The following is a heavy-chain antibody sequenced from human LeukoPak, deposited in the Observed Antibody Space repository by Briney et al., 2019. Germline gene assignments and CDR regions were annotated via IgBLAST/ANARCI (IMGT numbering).Heavy chain of an antibody. D-gene: IGHD2/OR15-2a*01. CDR1: GFTFRNYW. V-gene: IGHV3-7*03. J-gene: IGHJ4*02. Sequence: GSLRLSCEASGFTFRNYWLSWVRQAPGKGLEWVANIKQDGSEKYYMESAKGRFTISRDNGKNSLYLQMNTLRAEDTAIYYCAREIVITDNFDCWGQGTLVTVSS. CDR2: IKQDGSEK. CDR3: AREIVITDNFDC.